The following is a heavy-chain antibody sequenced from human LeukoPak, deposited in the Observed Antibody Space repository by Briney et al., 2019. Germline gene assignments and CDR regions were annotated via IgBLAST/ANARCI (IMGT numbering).Heavy chain of an antibody. J-gene: IGHJ4*02. D-gene: IGHD2-21*02. CDR3: ARDSRSGGDCYFDY. CDR1: GYSISSGYY. CDR2: IYHSGST. V-gene: IGHV4-38-2*02. Sequence: SETLSLTCTVSGYSISSGYYWGWIRQPPGKGLEWIGSIYHSGSTYYNPSLKSRVTISVDTSKNQFSLKLSSVTAADTAVYYCARDSRSGGDCYFDYWGQGTLVTVSS.